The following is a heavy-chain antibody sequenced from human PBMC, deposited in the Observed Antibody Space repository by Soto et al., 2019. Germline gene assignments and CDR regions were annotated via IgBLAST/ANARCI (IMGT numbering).Heavy chain of an antibody. D-gene: IGHD1-1*01. CDR3: ARVTPGNNLYYFSGLDF. V-gene: IGHV3-30-3*01. CDR1: GFTFDTYG. J-gene: IGHJ6*02. Sequence: GGSLRLSCVASGFTFDTYGIHWVRQAPGKGLQWVALISYEGSNTYYADSVRRRFTISRDNSKNTLYLQMNTLRPEDTGVYYCARVTPGNNLYYFSGLDFWGQGTSVTVSS. CDR2: ISYEGSNT.